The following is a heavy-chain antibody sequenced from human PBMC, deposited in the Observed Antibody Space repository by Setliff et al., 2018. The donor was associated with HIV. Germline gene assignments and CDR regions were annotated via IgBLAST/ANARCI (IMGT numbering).Heavy chain of an antibody. J-gene: IGHJ3*02. CDR3: ARVGDFYDAGGYYSVLDAFGI. CDR2: INHGGDT. D-gene: IGHD3-22*01. CDR1: GGSFNGYF. V-gene: IGHV4-34*01. Sequence: PSETLSLTCAVYGGSFNGYFWTWIRQPPQKRLEWIGEINHGGDTNYNPSLKSRVTISVDTSKNQFSLKLSSVTAADTAVYYCARVGDFYDAGGYYSVLDAFGIWGQGTMVTVSS.